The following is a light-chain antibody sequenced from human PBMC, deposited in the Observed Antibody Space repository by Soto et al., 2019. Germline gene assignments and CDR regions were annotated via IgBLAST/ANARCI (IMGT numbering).Light chain of an antibody. CDR1: SSNIGAGYD. CDR2: GNS. CDR3: QSYDGSLSGYV. V-gene: IGLV1-40*01. Sequence: QSVLTQPPSVSGAPGQRVTISCTGSSSNIGAGYDVHWYQQLPGTAPKLLIYGNSNRPSGVPDRFSGSKSGTSASLAITGVQAEDEADYYCQSYDGSLSGYVFGTGTKVTV. J-gene: IGLJ1*01.